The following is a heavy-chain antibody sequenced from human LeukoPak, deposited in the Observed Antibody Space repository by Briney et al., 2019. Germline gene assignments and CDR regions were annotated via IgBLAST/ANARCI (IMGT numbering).Heavy chain of an antibody. Sequence: SETLSLTCTVSGGSISSYYWSWIRQPPGKGLEWIGYIYYSGSTNYNPSLKSRVTISVDTSKNQFSLKLSSVTAADTAVYFCARIDYNNYYYYYGMDDWGQGTTVTVSS. CDR3: ARIDYNNYYYYYGMDD. V-gene: IGHV4-59*01. J-gene: IGHJ6*02. D-gene: IGHD4-11*01. CDR2: IYYSGST. CDR1: GGSISSYY.